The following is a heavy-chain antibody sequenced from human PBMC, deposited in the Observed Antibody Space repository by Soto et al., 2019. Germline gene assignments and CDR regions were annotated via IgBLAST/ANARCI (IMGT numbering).Heavy chain of an antibody. Sequence: GGSLRFSCAASGFTFSSYGMHWVRQAPGKGLEWVAVISYDGSNKYYADSVKGRFTISRDNSKNTLYLQMNSLRAEDTAVYYCAKDVFYGGNTYFFDYWGQGTLVTVSS. CDR3: AKDVFYGGNTYFFDY. CDR1: GFTFSSYG. D-gene: IGHD4-17*01. V-gene: IGHV3-30*18. CDR2: ISYDGSNK. J-gene: IGHJ4*02.